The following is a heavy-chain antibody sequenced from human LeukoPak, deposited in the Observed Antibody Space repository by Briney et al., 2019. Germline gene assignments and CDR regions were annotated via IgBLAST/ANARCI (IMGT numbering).Heavy chain of an antibody. D-gene: IGHD2-15*01. V-gene: IGHV4-39*07. CDR2: IYYSGST. CDR1: GGSISSSSYY. J-gene: IGHJ6*03. CDR3: ARENCSGGSCTLRHIYYYYYMDV. Sequence: SETLSLTCTVSGGSISSSSYYWGWIRQPPGKGLEWIGSIYYSGSTYYNPSLKSRVTISVDTSKNQFSLKLSSVTAADTAVYYCARENCSGGSCTLRHIYYYYYMDVWGKGTTVTVSS.